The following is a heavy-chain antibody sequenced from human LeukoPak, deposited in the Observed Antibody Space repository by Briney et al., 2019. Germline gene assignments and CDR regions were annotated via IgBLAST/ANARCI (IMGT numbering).Heavy chain of an antibody. CDR3: TRDLSSSVINDY. CDR1: GYTFTGYY. Sequence: ASVKVSCKASGYTFTGYYMHWVRQAPGQGLEWMGWINPSSGGTNYAQKFQGRVTMTRDTSISTAYMELSRLRSDDTAVYYCTRDLSSSVINDYWGQGTLVTVSS. V-gene: IGHV1-2*02. CDR2: INPSSGGT. D-gene: IGHD6-6*01. J-gene: IGHJ4*02.